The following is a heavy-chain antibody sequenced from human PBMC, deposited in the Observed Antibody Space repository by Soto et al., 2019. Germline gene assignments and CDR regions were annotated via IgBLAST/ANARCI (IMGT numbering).Heavy chain of an antibody. Sequence: QITLKESGPTLVKPTQTLTLTCTFSGFSLSTGGVGVGWIRQPPGKALEWLALLYWDDDKRYSPSLKSSHIITKDTSKNQMVLTMTNMDPVDTATYYCAHSRCGGDCLQSNSPHYYYGVHVWGQGTTVTVSS. J-gene: IGHJ6*02. CDR3: AHSRCGGDCLQSNSPHYYYGVHV. CDR1: GFSLSTGGVG. CDR2: LYWDDDK. V-gene: IGHV2-5*02. D-gene: IGHD2-21*02.